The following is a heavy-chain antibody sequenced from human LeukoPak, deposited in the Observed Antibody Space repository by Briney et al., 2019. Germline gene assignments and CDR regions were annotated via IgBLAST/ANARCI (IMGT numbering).Heavy chain of an antibody. J-gene: IGHJ5*02. CDR2: INHSGST. CDR3: ARGEYYGSGSYYKRGNWFDP. CDR1: GGSFSGYY. D-gene: IGHD3-10*01. V-gene: IGHV4-34*01. Sequence: SETLSLTCAVYGGSFSGYYWSWIRQPPGKGLEWIGEINHSGSTNYNPSLKSRVTISVDTSKNQFPLKLSSVTAADTAVYYCARGEYYGSGSYYKRGNWFDPWGQGTLVTVSS.